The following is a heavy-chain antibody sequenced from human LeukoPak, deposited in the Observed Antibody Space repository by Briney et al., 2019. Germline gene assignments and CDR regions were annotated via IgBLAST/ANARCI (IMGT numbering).Heavy chain of an antibody. CDR3: ARQRITMVRGVPGWFDP. V-gene: IGHV1-46*01. CDR2: INPSGGST. Sequence: ASVKVSCKASGYTFTSYYMHWVRQAPGQGLEWMGIINPSGGSTSYAQKFQGRVTMTRDTSTSTVYMELSSLRSEDTAVYYCARQRITMVRGVPGWFDPWGQGTLVTVSS. J-gene: IGHJ5*02. CDR1: GYTFTSYY. D-gene: IGHD3-10*01.